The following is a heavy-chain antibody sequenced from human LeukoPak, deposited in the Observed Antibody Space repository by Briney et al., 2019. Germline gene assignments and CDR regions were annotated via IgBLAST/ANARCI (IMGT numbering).Heavy chain of an antibody. D-gene: IGHD2-2*01. CDR2: INHSGST. CDR1: GGSFSGYY. CDR3: ARGKTPSYCSSTSCPILQRTNWFDP. J-gene: IGHJ5*02. V-gene: IGHV4-34*01. Sequence: SETLSLTCAVDGGSFSGYYWSLIRQPPGKGLEWIGEINHSGSTNYNPSLKSRVTISVDTSKNQFSLKLSSVTAADTAVYYCARGKTPSYCSSTSCPILQRTNWFDPWGQGTLVTVSS.